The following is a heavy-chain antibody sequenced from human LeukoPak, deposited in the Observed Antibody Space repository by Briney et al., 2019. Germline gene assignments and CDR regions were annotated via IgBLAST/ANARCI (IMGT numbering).Heavy chain of an antibody. J-gene: IGHJ4*02. V-gene: IGHV1-24*01. Sequence: ASVNVSCKVSGYTLTELSMHWVRQAPGKGLEWMGGFDPEDGETIYAQKFQGRVTMTEDTSTDTAYMELSSLRSEDTAVYYCATPYYDTSPLGYWGQGTLVIVSS. CDR2: FDPEDGET. CDR3: ATPYYDTSPLGY. CDR1: GYTLTELS. D-gene: IGHD3-9*01.